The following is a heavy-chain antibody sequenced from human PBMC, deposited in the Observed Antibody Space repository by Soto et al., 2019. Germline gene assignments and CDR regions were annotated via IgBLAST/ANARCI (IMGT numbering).Heavy chain of an antibody. D-gene: IGHD7-27*01. J-gene: IGHJ4*02. CDR3: ARNRRQTGDFDY. CDR2: MSPDSGNT. CDR1: GYTFTNYD. Sequence: QVQLVQSGAEVKKPGASVKVSCKASGYTFTNYDINWVRQASGQGLEWMGWMSPDSGNTGYAQKFQGRVTMTRDTSISTAFMELTSLSSEDTAVYYCARNRRQTGDFDYWGQGTLVTVSS. V-gene: IGHV1-8*01.